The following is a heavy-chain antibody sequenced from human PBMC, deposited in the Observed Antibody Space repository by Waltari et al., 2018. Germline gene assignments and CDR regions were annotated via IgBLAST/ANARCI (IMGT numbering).Heavy chain of an antibody. Sequence: EVQLVESGGGLIQPGGSLRLSCAASGFTVSSNYMSWVRQAPGKGLVGVSVIYSGGSTYYADSGKGLFTISRDNSKNTLYLQMNSLRAEDTAVYYCAREFGAAAGDYWGQGTLVTVSS. V-gene: IGHV3-53*01. CDR1: GFTVSSNY. D-gene: IGHD6-13*01. J-gene: IGHJ4*02. CDR2: IYSGGST. CDR3: AREFGAAAGDY.